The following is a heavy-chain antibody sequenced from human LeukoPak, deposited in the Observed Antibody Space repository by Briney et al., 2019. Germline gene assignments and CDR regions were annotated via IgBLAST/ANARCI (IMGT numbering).Heavy chain of an antibody. CDR3: ARLGSGSDIDY. D-gene: IGHD1-26*01. V-gene: IGHV4-59*08. Sequence: SETLSLTCTVSGVSISSYYWSWIRQPPGKGLEWIGYIYYSGSTNYNPSLKSRVTISVDTSKNQFSLKLSSVTAADTAVYYCARLGSGSDIDYWGQGTLVTVSS. J-gene: IGHJ4*02. CDR1: GVSISSYY. CDR2: IYYSGST.